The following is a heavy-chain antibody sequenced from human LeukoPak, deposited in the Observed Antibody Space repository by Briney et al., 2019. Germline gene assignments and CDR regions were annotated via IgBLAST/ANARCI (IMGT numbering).Heavy chain of an antibody. Sequence: GGSLRLSCATSKFTFEDYGMSWVRQGPGKGLEWVSGINWNCGSTDYADSVKGRFTISRDNAKKFLYLQMNSLRAEDTALYHCARGGGYCRGGSCYQPLALWGRGTLVTVSS. CDR2: INWNCGST. J-gene: IGHJ2*01. CDR3: ARGGGYCRGGSCYQPLAL. V-gene: IGHV3-20*01. CDR1: KFTFEDYG. D-gene: IGHD2-15*01.